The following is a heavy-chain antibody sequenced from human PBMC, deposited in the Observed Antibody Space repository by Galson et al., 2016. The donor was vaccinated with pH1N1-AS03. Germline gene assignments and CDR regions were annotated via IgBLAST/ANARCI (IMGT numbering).Heavy chain of an antibody. D-gene: IGHD4-17*01. J-gene: IGHJ5*02. Sequence: SLRLSCAASGFTFSSYAMSWVRQAPGKGLEWVSAISGRGDSTYYADSVKGRFTISRDNSKNTLYLQMNSLRAEDTAVYYCAKDKSYGDYQRLFEPWGQGTLVTVSS. CDR2: ISGRGDST. V-gene: IGHV3-23*01. CDR3: AKDKSYGDYQRLFEP. CDR1: GFTFSSYA.